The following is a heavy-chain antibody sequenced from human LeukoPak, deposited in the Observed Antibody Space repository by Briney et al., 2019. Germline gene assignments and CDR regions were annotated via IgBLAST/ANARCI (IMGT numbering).Heavy chain of an antibody. CDR2: ISSTSNTI. CDR1: GFTFSSST. V-gene: IGHV3-48*01. Sequence: GGSLRLSCAAYGFTFSSSTINWVRQAPGKGLEWISYISSTSNTIYYADSVKGRFTISRDNAKNSLYLQMNSLRVEDTAVYYCATDITLSPWGQGTLVTVSS. CDR3: ATDITLSP. D-gene: IGHD3-22*01. J-gene: IGHJ5*02.